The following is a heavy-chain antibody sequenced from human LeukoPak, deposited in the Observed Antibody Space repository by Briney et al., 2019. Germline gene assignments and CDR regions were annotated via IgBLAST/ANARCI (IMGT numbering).Heavy chain of an antibody. CDR3: ATPVSSGWSGPLDY. CDR1: GFTVSSNY. J-gene: IGHJ4*02. V-gene: IGHV3-66*01. Sequence: PGGSLRLSCAASGFTVSSNYMSWVRQAPGKGLEWVSVIYSGGSTYYADSVKGRFTISRDNSKNTLYLQMNSLGAEDTAVYYCATPVSSGWSGPLDYWGQGTLVTVSS. D-gene: IGHD6-19*01. CDR2: IYSGGST.